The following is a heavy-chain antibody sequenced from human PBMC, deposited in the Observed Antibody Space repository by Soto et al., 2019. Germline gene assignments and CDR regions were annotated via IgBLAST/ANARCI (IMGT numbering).Heavy chain of an antibody. Sequence: GESLKISCKGSGYSFTSYWIGWVRQMPGKGLEWMGIIYPGDSDTRYGPSFQGQVPLSADKSISTAYLQWSSLKASDTAMYYCARVSSIAARPGDGGDYWGQGTLVTVSS. D-gene: IGHD6-6*01. J-gene: IGHJ4*02. CDR2: IYPGDSDT. CDR3: ARVSSIAARPGDGGDY. CDR1: GYSFTSYW. V-gene: IGHV5-51*01.